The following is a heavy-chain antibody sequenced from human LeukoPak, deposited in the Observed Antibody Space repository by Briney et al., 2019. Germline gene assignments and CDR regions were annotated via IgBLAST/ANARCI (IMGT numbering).Heavy chain of an antibody. J-gene: IGHJ6*03. CDR2: IRYDGSNK. CDR1: GFTFSSYG. Sequence: GGSLRLSCAASGFTFSSYGMHWVRQAPGKGLEWVAFIRYDGSNKYYADSVKGRFTISRDNSKNTLYLQMNSLRAEDTAVYYCARDSRYCSGGSCYSGYYYYYMDVWGKGTTVTVSS. CDR3: ARDSRYCSGGSCYSGYYYYYMDV. D-gene: IGHD2-15*01. V-gene: IGHV3-30*02.